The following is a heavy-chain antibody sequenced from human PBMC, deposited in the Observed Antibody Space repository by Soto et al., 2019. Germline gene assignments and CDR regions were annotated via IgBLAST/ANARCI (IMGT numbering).Heavy chain of an antibody. CDR2: IMPVFHTT. CDR1: GGTFNNFA. J-gene: IGHJ6*02. V-gene: IGHV1-69*01. CDR3: XXXTISPVSATLYHYGXDV. Sequence: QVQLVQSGAEVKKPGSSVKVSCQASGGTFNNFAFTWVRQAPGQGLEWLGGIMPVFHTTNIAQTFQDRITVTAADFTTTVYMEMTSLRYDDSAVYXXXXXTISPVSATLYHYGXDVWGQGTTVXVS. D-gene: IGHD6-25*01.